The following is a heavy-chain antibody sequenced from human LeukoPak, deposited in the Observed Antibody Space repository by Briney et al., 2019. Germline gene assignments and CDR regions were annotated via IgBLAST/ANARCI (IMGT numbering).Heavy chain of an antibody. D-gene: IGHD3-3*01. CDR1: GFTFSSSA. V-gene: IGHV1-58*01. J-gene: IGHJ3*02. Sequence: PAASVKVSCKASGFTFSSSAVQWVRQARGQRLEWIGWIVVGSGNTNFAQKFQERVTITRDMSTSTAYMELSSLRSEDTAVYYCAADSRGITIFGVVMGGGGSDAFDIWGQGTMVTVSS. CDR2: IVVGSGNT. CDR3: AADSRGITIFGVVMGGGGSDAFDI.